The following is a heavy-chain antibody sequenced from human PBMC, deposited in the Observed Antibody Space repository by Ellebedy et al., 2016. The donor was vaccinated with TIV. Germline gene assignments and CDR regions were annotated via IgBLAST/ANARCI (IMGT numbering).Heavy chain of an antibody. J-gene: IGHJ4*02. D-gene: IGHD3-22*01. CDR1: GFTFSSYA. CDR2: ISSNGGST. CDR3: ARGDYYDSSGYIHPPHYFDY. V-gene: IGHV3-64*01. Sequence: PGGSLRLSCAASGFTFSSYAMHWVRQAPGKGLEYVSAISSNGGSTYYANSVKGRFTISRDNSKNTLYLQMGSLRAEDMAVYYCARGDYYDSSGYIHPPHYFDYWGQGTLVTVSS.